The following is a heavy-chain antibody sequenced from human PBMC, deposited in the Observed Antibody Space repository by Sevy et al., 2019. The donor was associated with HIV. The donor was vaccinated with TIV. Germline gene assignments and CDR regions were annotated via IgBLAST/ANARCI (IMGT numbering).Heavy chain of an antibody. CDR2: IRSKANSYAT. J-gene: IGHJ6*02. D-gene: IGHD3-22*01. CDR1: GFTFSGSA. V-gene: IGHV3-73*01. CDR3: TRHGITQDYYDSSGYTGAFYYYGIDV. Sequence: GGSLRISCAASGFTFSGSAMHWVRQASGKGLEWVGRIRSKANSYATAYAASVKGRFTISRDDSKNTAYLQMNSLKTEDTAVYYCTRHGITQDYYDSSGYTGAFYYYGIDVRGQGTTVTVSS.